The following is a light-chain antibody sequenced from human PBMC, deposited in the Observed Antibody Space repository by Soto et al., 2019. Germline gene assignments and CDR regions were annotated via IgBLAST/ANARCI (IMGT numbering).Light chain of an antibody. Sequence: SVLTQPPSVSGTPGQRVTISCSGGISNIATNYVHWFQRLPGTAPKVLSNRDNQRPSGVPDRFSGSKSGTSASLAISGLRSEDEDEYYCAAWDDTVRSYVFGTGTKVTVL. CDR3: AAWDDTVRSYV. V-gene: IGLV1-47*01. CDR1: ISNIATNY. J-gene: IGLJ1*01. CDR2: RDN.